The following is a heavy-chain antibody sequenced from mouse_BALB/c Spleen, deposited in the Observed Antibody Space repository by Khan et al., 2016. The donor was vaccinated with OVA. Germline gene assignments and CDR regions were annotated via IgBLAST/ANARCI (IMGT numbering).Heavy chain of an antibody. J-gene: IGHJ1*01. Sequence: EVELVESGGGLVRPGGSLKLSCAASGFSFTSYTMSWVRQTPEKRLEWVATISSGSTYTYYPDSVKGRFTISRDNAKNTLYLQMSRLKSEDAAMYYCTGDGNCAHWYFDVWGVGTTVTVSS. CDR3: TGDGNCAHWYFDV. CDR1: GFSFTSYT. D-gene: IGHD2-1*01. V-gene: IGHV5-6-4*01. CDR2: ISSGSTYT.